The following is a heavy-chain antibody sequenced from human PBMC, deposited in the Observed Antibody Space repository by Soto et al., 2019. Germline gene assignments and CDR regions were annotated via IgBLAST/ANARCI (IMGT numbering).Heavy chain of an antibody. D-gene: IGHD3-10*01. J-gene: IGHJ4*02. Sequence: GSLRLSCAASGLTFSSYSMNWVRQAPGKGLEWVSSISSSSGYIYYADSVKGRFTISRDNAKNSLYLQMNSLRAEDTAVYCCARDPHVNTYYYGSGSYYNYYWGQGTLVTVSS. CDR3: ARDPHVNTYYYGSGSYYNYY. V-gene: IGHV3-21*01. CDR2: ISSSSGYI. CDR1: GLTFSSYS.